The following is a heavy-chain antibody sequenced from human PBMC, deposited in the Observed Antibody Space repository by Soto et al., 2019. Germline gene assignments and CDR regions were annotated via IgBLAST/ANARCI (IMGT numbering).Heavy chain of an antibody. V-gene: IGHV3-30*04. CDR3: ARDLSAVAGPAYFFDY. CDR2: ISYNRSNK. CDR1: GFTFSSYA. J-gene: IGHJ4*02. Sequence: GGSLRLSCAASGFTFSSYAMPWVRQAPGKGLEGVAVISYNRSNKYYADSVKGRFTISRDNAKNTLYLQMNSLRAEDTAVYYCARDLSAVAGPAYFFDYWGQGTLVTVSS. D-gene: IGHD6-19*01.